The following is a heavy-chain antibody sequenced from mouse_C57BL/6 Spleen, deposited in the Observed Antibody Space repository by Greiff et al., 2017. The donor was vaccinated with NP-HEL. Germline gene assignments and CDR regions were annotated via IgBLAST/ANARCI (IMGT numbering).Heavy chain of an antibody. CDR3: ARGNYGSSYDWYFDV. Sequence: VQLVESGAELARPGASVKLSCKASGYTFTSYGISWVKQRTGQGLEWIGEIYPRSGNTYYNEKFKGKATLTADKSSSTAYMELRSLTSEDSAVYFCARGNYGSSYDWYFDVWGTGTTVTVSS. CDR2: IYPRSGNT. V-gene: IGHV1-81*01. D-gene: IGHD1-1*01. CDR1: GYTFTSYG. J-gene: IGHJ1*03.